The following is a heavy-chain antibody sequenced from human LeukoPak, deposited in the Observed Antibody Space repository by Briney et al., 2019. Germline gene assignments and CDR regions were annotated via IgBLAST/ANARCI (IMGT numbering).Heavy chain of an antibody. CDR3: ARVVRAPRTHSDPLYYYDMDV. D-gene: IGHD3-10*01. CDR2: ISAYNGNT. V-gene: IGHV1-18*01. Sequence: ASVKVSCKASGYTFTSYGISWVRQAPGQGLEWMGGISAYNGNTNYAQKLQGRVTMTTDTSTSTAYMELRSLRSDDTAVYYCARVVRAPRTHSDPLYYYDMDVRGKGTTVTVSS. CDR1: GYTFTSYG. J-gene: IGHJ6*03.